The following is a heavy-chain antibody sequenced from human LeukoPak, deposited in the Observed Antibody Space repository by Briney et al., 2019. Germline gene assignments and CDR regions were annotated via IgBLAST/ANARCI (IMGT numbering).Heavy chain of an antibody. J-gene: IGHJ6*03. D-gene: IGHD5-12*01. CDR1: GFTFDDYG. V-gene: IGHV3-20*04. Sequence: GRCLRLSCAPSGFTFDDYGMSWVRQAPGKGLEWVSGINWNGGNTGYADSVKGRFTLSRDKAKNSLYLQMNSLRAEDTALYYCARAYSGYENYYYYYYMDVWGKGTTVTVSS. CDR2: INWNGGNT. CDR3: ARAYSGYENYYYYYYMDV.